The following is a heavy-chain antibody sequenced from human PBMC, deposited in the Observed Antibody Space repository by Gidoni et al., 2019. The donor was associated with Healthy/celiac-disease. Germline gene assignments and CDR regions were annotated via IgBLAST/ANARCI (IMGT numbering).Heavy chain of an antibody. V-gene: IGHV1-18*04. CDR3: ARDFGGCSSTSCRRTMVRGVYSY. J-gene: IGHJ4*02. CDR1: GYTFTSYG. CDR2: ISAYNGNT. Sequence: QVQLVQSGAEVKKPGASVKVSCKASGYTFTSYGISWVRQAPGQGLEWMGWISAYNGNTKYAQKLQGRVTMTTDTSTSTAYMELRSLRADDTAVYYGARDFGGCSSTSCRRTMVRGVYSYWGQGTLVTVSS. D-gene: IGHD2-2*01.